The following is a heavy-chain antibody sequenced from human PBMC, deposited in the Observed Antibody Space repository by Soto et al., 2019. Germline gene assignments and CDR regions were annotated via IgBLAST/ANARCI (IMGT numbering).Heavy chain of an antibody. CDR2: IFHDGTA. CDR3: ARLVYDTRLNYMYFDF. Sequence: SSETLSLTCAVSGVSISSGNWWTWVRQSPQRGLEYIGEIFHDGTANYYPSFERRVAISVDTSKNLFSLKLTSVTAADTAIYFCARLVYDTRLNYMYFDFWGQGTLVTVSS. CDR1: GVSISSGNW. V-gene: IGHV4-4*02. D-gene: IGHD3-10*01. J-gene: IGHJ4*02.